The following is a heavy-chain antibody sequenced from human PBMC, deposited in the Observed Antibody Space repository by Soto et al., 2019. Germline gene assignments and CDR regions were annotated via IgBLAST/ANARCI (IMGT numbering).Heavy chain of an antibody. V-gene: IGHV3-33*01. Sequence: PGGSLRLSCAASGFTFSSIGMHWVRLAPGKGLEWVALLWFDGNNKFYADSVKGRFTISRDNSKNTLYLQMNSLRAEDTAVYYCARDAYNWFDPWGQGTLVTVSS. CDR1: GFTFSSIG. J-gene: IGHJ5*02. CDR2: LWFDGNNK. CDR3: ARDAYNWFDP.